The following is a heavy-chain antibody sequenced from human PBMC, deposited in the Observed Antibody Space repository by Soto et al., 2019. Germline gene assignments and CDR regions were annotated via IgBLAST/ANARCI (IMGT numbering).Heavy chain of an antibody. Sequence: QVQLVESGGGVVQPGRSLRLSCAASGFTFSSYGMHWVRQAPGKGLEWVAVIWYDGSNKYYADSVKGRFTISRDNSKNTRYLQMNIRRAEDTAVYYCARDGSGDDYVYYYYGIDVWGQGTTVNVSS. CDR3: ARDGSGDDYVYYYYGIDV. J-gene: IGHJ6*02. D-gene: IGHD3-16*01. V-gene: IGHV3-33*01. CDR2: IWYDGSNK. CDR1: GFTFSSYG.